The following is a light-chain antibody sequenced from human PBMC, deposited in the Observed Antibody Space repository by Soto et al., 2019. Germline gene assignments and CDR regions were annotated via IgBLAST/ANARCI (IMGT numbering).Light chain of an antibody. CDR2: GAS. J-gene: IGKJ1*01. CDR1: QSVSSK. CDR3: QQYNNWPPWT. V-gene: IGKV3-15*01. Sequence: EIVMTQSPATLSVSPGERATLSCRASQSVSSKLAWYQQKPDQAPRPLIYGASTRATGIPARFSGSGSGTEFTLTISSLQSEDFAVYYCQQYNNWPPWTVGQGTKVEIK.